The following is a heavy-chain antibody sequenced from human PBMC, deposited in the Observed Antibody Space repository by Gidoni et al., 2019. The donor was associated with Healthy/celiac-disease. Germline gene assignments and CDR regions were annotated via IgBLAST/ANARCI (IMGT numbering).Heavy chain of an antibody. J-gene: IGHJ6*02. D-gene: IGHD3-22*01. V-gene: IGHV2-26*01. CDR3: ARIKGSSGYYYLQDYYYYGMDV. CDR2: IFSNDEK. CDR1: GFSLSNARMG. Sequence: QVTLKESGPVLVKPTETLTLTCTVSGFSLSNARMGVSWIRQPPGKALEWLAHIFSNDEKSYSTSLKSRLTISKDTSKSQVVLTMTNMDPVDTATYYCARIKGSSGYYYLQDYYYYGMDVWGQGTTVTVSS.